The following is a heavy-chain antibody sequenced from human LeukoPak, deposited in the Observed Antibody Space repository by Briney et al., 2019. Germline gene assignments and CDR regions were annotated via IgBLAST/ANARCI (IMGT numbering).Heavy chain of an antibody. J-gene: IGHJ4*02. V-gene: IGHV4-39*01. CDR2: IYYSGST. D-gene: IGHD5-18*01. CDR1: GDSRSSSSYY. CDR3: ARQGGTAMARFDY. Sequence: SGTLSLTCTVSGDSRSSSSYYWGWIRQPPGKGLEWIGSIYYSGSTYYNPSLKSRVTISVDTSKNQFSLKLNSATAADTAVYYCARQGGTAMARFDYWGQGTLVTVSS.